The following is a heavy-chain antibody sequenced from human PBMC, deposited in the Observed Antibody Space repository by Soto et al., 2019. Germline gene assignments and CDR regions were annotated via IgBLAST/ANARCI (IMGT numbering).Heavy chain of an antibody. CDR3: AKNRGGGTTSWHFDY. V-gene: IGHV3-23*01. J-gene: IGHJ4*02. CDR1: GFTFSGYA. D-gene: IGHD2-15*01. Sequence: EVQLLESGGDLVQPGRSLRLSCAASGFTFSGYAMSWVRQAPGKGLEWVSVIHGGGNRAYYADAVKGRFTISRDNSKNTLYLQMSSLRGEDTAVYYCAKNRGGGTTSWHFDYWGQGTLVTVSS. CDR2: IHGGGNRA.